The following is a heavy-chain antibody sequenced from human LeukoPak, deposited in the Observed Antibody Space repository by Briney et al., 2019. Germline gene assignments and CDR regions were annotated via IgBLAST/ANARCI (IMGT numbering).Heavy chain of an antibody. D-gene: IGHD6-13*01. CDR2: IYYSGST. J-gene: IGHJ3*02. CDR3: ARALAAAVDAFDI. V-gene: IGHV4-59*01. Sequence: SETLSLTCTVSGGSISSYYWSWIRQPPGKGLEWIGYIYYSGSTNYNPSLKSRVTISVDTSKNQFSLKLSSVTAADTAVYYCARALAAAVDAFDIWGQGTMVTVSS. CDR1: GGSISSYY.